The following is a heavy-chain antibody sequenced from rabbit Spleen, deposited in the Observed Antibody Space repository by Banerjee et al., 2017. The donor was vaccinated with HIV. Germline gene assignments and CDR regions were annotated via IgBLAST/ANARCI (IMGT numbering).Heavy chain of an antibody. CDR2: IGTGSGST. D-gene: IGHD1-1*01. J-gene: IGHJ4*01. CDR1: GFSFSSGYY. CDR3: ARDLVGVIGWNFYL. Sequence: QEQLEESGGGLVKPGASLTLTCKASGFSFSSGYYASWVRQAPGKGLEWIGCIGTGSGSTWYASWVNGRFTISRTSSTTVTLRMTSLTAADRATYFCARDLVGVIGWNFYLWGQGTLVTVS. V-gene: IGHV1S45*01.